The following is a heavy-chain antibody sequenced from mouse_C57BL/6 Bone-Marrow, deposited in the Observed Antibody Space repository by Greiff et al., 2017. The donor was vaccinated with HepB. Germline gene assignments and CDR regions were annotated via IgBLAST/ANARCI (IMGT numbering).Heavy chain of an antibody. J-gene: IGHJ2*01. Sequence: EVQLQQSGAELVRPGASVKLSCTASGFNIKDDYMHWVKQRPEQGLEWIGWIDPENGDTEYASKFQGKATITADTSSNTAYLQLSSLTSEDTAVYYCTTTMVTTNDYWGQGTTLTVSS. CDR3: TTTMVTTNDY. D-gene: IGHD2-2*01. CDR2: IDPENGDT. V-gene: IGHV14-4*01. CDR1: GFNIKDDY.